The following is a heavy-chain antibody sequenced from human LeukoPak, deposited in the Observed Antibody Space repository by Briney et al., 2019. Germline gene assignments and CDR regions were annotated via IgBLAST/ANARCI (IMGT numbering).Heavy chain of an antibody. CDR2: IYYSGST. J-gene: IGHJ4*02. Sequence: SETLSLTCTVSGGSVSSGSYYWSWIRQPPGKGLEWIGYIYYSGSTNYNPSLKSRVTMSIDKSKNQFSLKLSSVTAADTAVYYCARESQPIPTIAGGPLDYWGQGALVTVSS. CDR3: ARESQPIPTIAGGPLDY. V-gene: IGHV4-61*01. CDR1: GGSVSSGSYY. D-gene: IGHD3-22*01.